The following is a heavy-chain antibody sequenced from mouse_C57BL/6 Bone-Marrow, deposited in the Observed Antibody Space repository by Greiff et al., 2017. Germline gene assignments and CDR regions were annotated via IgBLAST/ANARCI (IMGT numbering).Heavy chain of an antibody. CDR1: GFTFSSYT. Sequence: EVQRVESGGGLVKPGRSLKLSCAASGFTFSSYTISWVRQTQEKRLQWVAAISGGGGNTYYPDSVKGRFTISRDNDKNILYLQMSSLRSEDSALYYFSRQVSTRLATNYFDVWGTGTTVTVSS. V-gene: IGHV5-9*01. D-gene: IGHD5-5*01. CDR3: SRQVSTRLATNYFDV. J-gene: IGHJ1*03. CDR2: ISGGGGNT.